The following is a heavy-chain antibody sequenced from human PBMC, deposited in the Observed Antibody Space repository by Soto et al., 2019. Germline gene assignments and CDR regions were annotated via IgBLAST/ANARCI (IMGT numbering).Heavy chain of an antibody. V-gene: IGHV5-51*01. D-gene: IGHD5-12*01. CDR3: ARIIVATRPHYYYYMDV. Sequence: GESLKISCKGSGYSFTSYWIGWVRQMPGKGLEWMGIIYPGDSDTRYSPSFQGQVTISADKSISTAYLQWSSLKASDTAMYYCARIIVATRPHYYYYMDVWGKGTTVTVSS. CDR1: GYSFTSYW. CDR2: IYPGDSDT. J-gene: IGHJ6*03.